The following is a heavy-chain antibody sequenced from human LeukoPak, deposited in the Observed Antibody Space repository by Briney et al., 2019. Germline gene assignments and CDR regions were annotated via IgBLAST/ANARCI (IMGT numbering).Heavy chain of an antibody. CDR3: ARVTIFGVDPYYFDY. CDR1: GYTFTSYY. J-gene: IGHJ4*02. V-gene: IGHV1-46*01. Sequence: GASVKVSCKASGYTFTSYYMHWVRQAPGQGLEWMGIINPSGGSTSYAQKFQGRVTMTRDTSTSTVYMELSSLRSEDTAVYYCARVTIFGVDPYYFDYWGQGTLVTVSS. D-gene: IGHD3-3*01. CDR2: INPSGGST.